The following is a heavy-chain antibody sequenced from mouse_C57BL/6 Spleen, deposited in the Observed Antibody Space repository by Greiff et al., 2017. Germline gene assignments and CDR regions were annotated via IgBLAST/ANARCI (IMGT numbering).Heavy chain of an antibody. Sequence: EVKLMESGGGLVQLGGSMKLSCVASGFTFSNYWMNWVRQSPEKGLEWVAQIRLKSDNYATHYAESVKGRFTISRDDSKSSVYLQMNNLRAEDTGIYYCTTYYDYEGDFDYWGQGTTLTVSS. D-gene: IGHD2-4*01. CDR1: GFTFSNYW. J-gene: IGHJ2*01. V-gene: IGHV6-3*01. CDR3: TTYYDYEGDFDY. CDR2: IRLKSDNYAT.